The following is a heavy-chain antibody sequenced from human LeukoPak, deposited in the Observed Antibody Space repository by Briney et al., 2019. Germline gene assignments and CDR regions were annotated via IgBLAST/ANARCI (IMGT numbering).Heavy chain of an antibody. J-gene: IGHJ5*01. Sequence: PSETLSLTCTVSGGSINTYYWSWIRQPPGKGLERIGYIDYSGSTNYNPSFKSRVTISLETSKNQFSLKLSSVTAADTAVYYCAREGNSYGSNWFDPWGQGTLVTVSS. CDR3: AREGNSYGSNWFDP. V-gene: IGHV4-59*01. CDR1: GGSINTYY. CDR2: IDYSGST. D-gene: IGHD5-18*01.